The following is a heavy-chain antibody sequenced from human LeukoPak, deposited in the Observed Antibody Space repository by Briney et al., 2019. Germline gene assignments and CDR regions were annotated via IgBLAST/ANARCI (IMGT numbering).Heavy chain of an antibody. CDR1: GYTFTGYY. Sequence: ASVKVPCKASGYTFTGYYMHWVRQAPGQGLEWMGWINPNSGGTNYAQKFQGRVTMTRDTSISTAYMELSRLRSDDTAVYYCARAKGAVAYFDYWGQGTLVTVSS. CDR3: ARAKGAVAYFDY. D-gene: IGHD6-19*01. V-gene: IGHV1-2*02. J-gene: IGHJ4*02. CDR2: INPNSGGT.